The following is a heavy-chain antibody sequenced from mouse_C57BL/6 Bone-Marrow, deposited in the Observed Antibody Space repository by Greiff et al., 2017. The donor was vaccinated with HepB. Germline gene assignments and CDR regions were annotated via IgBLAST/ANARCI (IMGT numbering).Heavy chain of an antibody. D-gene: IGHD1-1*02. V-gene: IGHV1-76*01. CDR2: IYPGSGNT. Sequence: QVQLKESGAELVRPGASVKLSCKASGYTFTDYYINWVKQRPGQGLEWIARIYPGSGNTYYNEKFKGKATLTAEKSSSTAYMQLSSLTSEDSAVYFCARWGWFYAMDYWGQGTSVTVSS. CDR3: ARWGWFYAMDY. CDR1: GYTFTDYY. J-gene: IGHJ4*01.